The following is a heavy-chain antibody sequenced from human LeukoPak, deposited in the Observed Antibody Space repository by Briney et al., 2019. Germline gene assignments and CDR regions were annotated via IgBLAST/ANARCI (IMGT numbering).Heavy chain of an antibody. Sequence: PGASVKVSCKVSGYSLTELSMHWVRQTPGKGLEWMGGFDPEAGETIYAQKFQGRVTMTEDTSTDTAYMELSSLRSEDTAVYYCAMPYYYDSSGYYGYWGQGTLVTVSS. J-gene: IGHJ4*02. CDR1: GYSLTELS. V-gene: IGHV1-24*01. CDR2: FDPEAGET. D-gene: IGHD3-22*01. CDR3: AMPYYYDSSGYYGY.